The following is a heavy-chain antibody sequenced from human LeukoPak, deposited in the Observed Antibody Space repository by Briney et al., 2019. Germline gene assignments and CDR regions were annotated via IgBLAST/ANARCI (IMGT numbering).Heavy chain of an antibody. CDR1: GGSFSGYY. V-gene: IGHV4-34*01. Sequence: SETLSLTCAVYGGSFSGYYWSWIRQPPGKGLEWIGEINHSGSTNYNPSLKSRVTISVDTSKNQFSLKLSSVTAADTAVYYRARGIYDFWSGYFFDYWGQGTLVTVSS. D-gene: IGHD3-3*01. CDR3: ARGIYDFWSGYFFDY. J-gene: IGHJ4*02. CDR2: INHSGST.